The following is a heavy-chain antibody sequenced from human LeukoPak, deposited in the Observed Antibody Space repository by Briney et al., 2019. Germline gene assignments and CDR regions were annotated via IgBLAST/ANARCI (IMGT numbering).Heavy chain of an antibody. V-gene: IGHV3-9*03. CDR1: GFTFDDYA. CDR3: AKSLSSSSVPYYFDY. Sequence: GGSLRLSCAASGFTFDDYAMHWVRQAPGKGLEWVSGISWNSGRIGYADSVKGRFTISRDNAKNSLYLQMNSLRAEDMALYYCAKSLSSSSVPYYFDYWGQGTLVTVSS. J-gene: IGHJ4*02. D-gene: IGHD6-6*01. CDR2: ISWNSGRI.